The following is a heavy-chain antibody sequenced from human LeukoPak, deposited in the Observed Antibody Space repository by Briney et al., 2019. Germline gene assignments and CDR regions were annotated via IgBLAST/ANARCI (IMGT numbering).Heavy chain of an antibody. D-gene: IGHD3-3*01. CDR1: GFTFSDYY. CDR3: ASSAYDFWSGYFRGNWFDP. CDR2: ISSSGSTI. V-gene: IGHV3-11*04. Sequence: GGSLRLSCTASGFTFSDYYMSWIRQAPGKGLEWVSYISSSGSTIYYADSVKGRFTISRDNAKNSLYLQMNSLRAEDTAVYYCASSAYDFWSGYFRGNWFDPWGQGTLVTVSS. J-gene: IGHJ5*02.